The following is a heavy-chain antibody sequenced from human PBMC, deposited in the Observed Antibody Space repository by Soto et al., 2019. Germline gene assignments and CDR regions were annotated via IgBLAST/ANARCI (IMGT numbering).Heavy chain of an antibody. V-gene: IGHV4-4*02. CDR1: GGSISSSNW. D-gene: IGHD2-2*01. Sequence: SETLSLTCAVSGGSISSSNWWSWVRPPPGKGLEWIGDIHHSGSTNSNPSLKSRVTISVDTSRNQVSLKLSSVTAADSAVYFCARARYQLLHPYYYGMDVWGQGTTVTVSS. CDR2: IHHSGST. CDR3: ARARYQLLHPYYYGMDV. J-gene: IGHJ6*02.